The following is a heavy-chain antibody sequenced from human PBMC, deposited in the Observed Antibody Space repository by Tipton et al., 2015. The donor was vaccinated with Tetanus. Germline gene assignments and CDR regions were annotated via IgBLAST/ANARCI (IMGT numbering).Heavy chain of an antibody. J-gene: IGHJ6*02. CDR3: ARLTGHSMDVVDYYYFGMDV. D-gene: IGHD2-21*01. V-gene: IGHV4-61*01. CDR2: ISYSGRT. CDR1: GGSIRSDNYS. Sequence: TLSLTCTVSGGSIRSDNYSWNWIRQPPGKGLEWLAYISYSGRTNSNYPLKSRITISQDTSKNQFSLKLTSVTAADTAVYYCARLTGHSMDVVDYYYFGMDVWGQGTKVTVSS.